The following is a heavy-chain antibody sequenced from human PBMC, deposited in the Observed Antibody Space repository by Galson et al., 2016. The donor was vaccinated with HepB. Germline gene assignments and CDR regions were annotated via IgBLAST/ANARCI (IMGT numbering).Heavy chain of an antibody. Sequence: ETLSLTCTVSDDSLSSSTYCWAWIRQPPGKGLEWIGNFCYTGSTYYNSSLRSRVTMSANTSMNQFSLRLSSVTAADTAMYFRASLPGWDLAYFLHWGQGTLVTVSS. V-gene: IGHV4-39*01. J-gene: IGHJ1*01. CDR2: FCYTGST. D-gene: IGHD3-9*01. CDR3: ASLPGWDLAYFLH. CDR1: DDSLSSSTYC.